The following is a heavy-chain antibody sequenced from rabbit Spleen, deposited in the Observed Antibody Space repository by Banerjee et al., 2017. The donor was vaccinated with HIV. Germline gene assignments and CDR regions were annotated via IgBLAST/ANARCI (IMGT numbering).Heavy chain of an antibody. D-gene: IGHD8-1*01. V-gene: IGHV1S45*01. CDR3: ARDGAGSSYFNL. CDR2: IDTNDGDT. J-gene: IGHJ4*01. CDR1: GLDFSSYS. Sequence: QEQLKETGGGLVQPGGSLTLSCKASGLDFSSYSVSWVRQAPGKGLEWIGYIDTNDGDTDYANWPKGRFTISKTSSTTVTLQMTSLTAADTATYFCARDGAGSSYFNLWGQGTLVTVS.